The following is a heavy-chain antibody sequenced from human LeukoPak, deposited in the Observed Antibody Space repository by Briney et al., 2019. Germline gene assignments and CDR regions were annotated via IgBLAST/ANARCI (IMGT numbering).Heavy chain of an antibody. Sequence: GGSLRLSCAASGFVFSTHSMNWVRQAPGKGLEWVSWISSSNGDIYYADSVRGRCTISRDDAKKSLYLQMNSLRAEDTAVYYCVRDADGGNSWFDSWGQGTLVTVSS. V-gene: IGHV3-21*01. CDR2: ISSSNGDI. CDR1: GFVFSTHS. J-gene: IGHJ5*01. CDR3: VRDADGGNSWFDS. D-gene: IGHD4-23*01.